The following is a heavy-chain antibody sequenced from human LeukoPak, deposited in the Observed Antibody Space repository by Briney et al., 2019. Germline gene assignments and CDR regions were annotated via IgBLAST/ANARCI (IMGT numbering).Heavy chain of an antibody. D-gene: IGHD1-7*01. CDR2: INPNSGGT. CDR1: GGTFSSYA. V-gene: IGHV1-2*02. Sequence: GSSVKVSCKASGGTFSSYAISWVRQAPGQGLEWMGWINPNSGGTNYAQKFQGRVTMTRDTSISTAYMELSRLRSDDTAVYYCARGLELPDYWGQGTLVTVSS. CDR3: ARGLELPDY. J-gene: IGHJ4*02.